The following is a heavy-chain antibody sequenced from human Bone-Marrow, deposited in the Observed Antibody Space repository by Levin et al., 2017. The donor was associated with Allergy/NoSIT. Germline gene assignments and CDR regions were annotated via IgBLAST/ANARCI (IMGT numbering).Heavy chain of an antibody. D-gene: IGHD3-10*01. Sequence: GGSLRLSCAASGFTFTSYAMAWVRQAPGKGLEWVASITGSAATTYYADSVKGRFTISKDNPKNALVLQMNNLRPEDTADYYCTTIGSSRRFDYWGQGALVTVSS. CDR1: GFTFTSYA. J-gene: IGHJ4*02. CDR2: ITGSAATT. V-gene: IGHV3-23*01. CDR3: TTIGSSRRFDY.